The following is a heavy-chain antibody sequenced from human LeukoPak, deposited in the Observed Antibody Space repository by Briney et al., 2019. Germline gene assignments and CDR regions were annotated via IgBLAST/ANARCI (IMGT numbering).Heavy chain of an antibody. CDR2: ISSSSSYI. J-gene: IGHJ4*02. Sequence: GGSLRLSCAASGFTFSSYSMNWVRQAPGKGLEWVSSISSSSSYIYYADSVKGRFTISRDNAKNSLYLQMNSLRAEDTAVYYCARGYSSSTSYYFDYWGQGTLVTVSS. CDR3: ARGYSSSTSYYFDY. V-gene: IGHV3-21*01. D-gene: IGHD6-13*01. CDR1: GFTFSSYS.